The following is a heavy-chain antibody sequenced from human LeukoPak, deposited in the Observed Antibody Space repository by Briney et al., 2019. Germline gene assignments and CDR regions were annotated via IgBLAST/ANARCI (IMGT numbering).Heavy chain of an antibody. CDR3: ARLTGAARLGYFDY. CDR2: IYYSGST. V-gene: IGHV4-59*08. J-gene: IGHJ4*02. CDR1: GGSFSGYY. D-gene: IGHD6-6*01. Sequence: SETLSLTCAVYGGSFSGYYWSWIRQPPGKGLEWIGYIYYSGSTNYNPSLKSRVTISVDTSKNQFSLKLSSVTAADTAVYYCARLTGAARLGYFDYWGQGTLATVSP.